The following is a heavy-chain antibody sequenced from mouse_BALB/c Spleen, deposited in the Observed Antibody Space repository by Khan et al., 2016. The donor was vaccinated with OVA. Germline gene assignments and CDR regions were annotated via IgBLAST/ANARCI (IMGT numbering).Heavy chain of an antibody. D-gene: IGHD1-1*01. CDR3: ARIKKIVATYFDY. V-gene: IGHV1S137*01. Sequence: QVQLKDSGPELVRPGESVKISCKGSGYTFTDYAMHWVKQSHAKSLEWIGVISIYYDNTNYNQKFKGKATLTVDKSSRTAYLLLSGPTFEDSAVYYCARIKKIVATYFDYWGQGTTLTVAS. CDR2: ISIYYDNT. J-gene: IGHJ2*01. CDR1: GYTFTDYA.